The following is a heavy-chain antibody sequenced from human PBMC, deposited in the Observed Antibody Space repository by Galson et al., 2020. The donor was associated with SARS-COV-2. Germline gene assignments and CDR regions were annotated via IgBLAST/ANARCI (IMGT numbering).Heavy chain of an antibody. J-gene: IGHJ3*02. CDR3: ASLEGDYCGGDCYHKPHDAFDI. Sequence: ASVKVSCKASGGTFSSYAISWVRQAPGQGLEWMGGIIPIFGTANYAQKFQGRVTITTDESTSTAYMELSSLRSEDTAVYYCASLEGDYCGGDCYHKPHDAFDIWGQGTMVTVSP. CDR2: IIPIFGTA. D-gene: IGHD2-21*02. CDR1: GGTFSSYA. V-gene: IGHV1-69*05.